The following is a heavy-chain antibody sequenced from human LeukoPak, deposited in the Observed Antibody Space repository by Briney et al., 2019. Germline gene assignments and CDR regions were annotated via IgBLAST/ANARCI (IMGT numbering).Heavy chain of an antibody. D-gene: IGHD3-16*01. J-gene: IGHJ4*02. CDR3: AKFSAVWGTFDY. CDR2: IGGSGVAT. Sequence: QPGGSLRLSCAASGFTFSTYGMSWVRQAPGKGLEWVSGIGGSGVATYYADSVKGRFTISRDNSKSTLYLQMNSLRAEDTAVYYCAKFSAVWGTFDYWGQGILVTVSS. V-gene: IGHV3-23*01. CDR1: GFTFSTYG.